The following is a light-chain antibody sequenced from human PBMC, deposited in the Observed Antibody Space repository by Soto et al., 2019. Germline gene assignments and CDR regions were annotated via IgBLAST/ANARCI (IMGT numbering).Light chain of an antibody. J-gene: IGKJ2*01. Sequence: DIQMTQSPSTLSASVGDRVTITCRASQSISSWLAWYQQKPGKAPKLMSYDASSLKSGVPSRFSGSGSGTEFTLTISSLQHEDFATYYCKQYNSYSSYTFGQGTKLEIE. CDR3: KQYNSYSSYT. V-gene: IGKV1-5*01. CDR1: QSISSW. CDR2: DAS.